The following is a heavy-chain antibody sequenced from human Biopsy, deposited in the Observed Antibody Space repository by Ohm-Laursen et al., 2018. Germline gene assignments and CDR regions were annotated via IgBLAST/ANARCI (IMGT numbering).Heavy chain of an antibody. Sequence: GTLSLTCTVSGDSVSSGSFYWTWIRQPPGQGLEYIGYIYDRGSTANYNPSLESRVTMPVDMPKNQFSLKLSSVTAADTAIYYCARGMRSSGWPYFDSWGQGALVIVSP. CDR1: GDSVSSGSFY. CDR3: ARGMRSSGWPYFDS. CDR2: IYDRGSTA. J-gene: IGHJ4*02. D-gene: IGHD6-19*01. V-gene: IGHV4-61*01.